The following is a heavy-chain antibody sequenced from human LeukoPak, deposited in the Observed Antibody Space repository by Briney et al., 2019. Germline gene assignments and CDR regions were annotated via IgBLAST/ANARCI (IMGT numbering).Heavy chain of an antibody. V-gene: IGHV1-69*13. CDR1: GGTFSSYA. Sequence: SVKVSCKASGGTFSSYAISWVRQAPGQGLEWMGGIIPIFGTANYAQKFQGRVTITADESTSTAYMELSSLRSEDTAVYYCARGRTRWLVRLDLDYWGQGTLVTVSS. D-gene: IGHD6-19*01. CDR3: ARGRTRWLVRLDLDY. J-gene: IGHJ4*02. CDR2: IIPIFGTA.